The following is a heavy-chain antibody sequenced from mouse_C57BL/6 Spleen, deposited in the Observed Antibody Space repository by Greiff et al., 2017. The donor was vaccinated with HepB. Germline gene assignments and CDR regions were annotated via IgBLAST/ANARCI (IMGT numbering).Heavy chain of an antibody. CDR1: GYTFTSYW. CDR2: IDPSDSYT. CDR3: ARSVGATDAMDY. D-gene: IGHD3-1*01. J-gene: IGHJ4*01. Sequence: VQLQQPGAELVKPGASVKLSCKASGYTFTSYWMQWVKQRPGQGLEWIGEIDPSDSYTNYNQKFKGKATLTVDTSSSTAYMQLSSLTSEDSAVYYCARSVGATDAMDYWGQGTSVTVSS. V-gene: IGHV1-50*01.